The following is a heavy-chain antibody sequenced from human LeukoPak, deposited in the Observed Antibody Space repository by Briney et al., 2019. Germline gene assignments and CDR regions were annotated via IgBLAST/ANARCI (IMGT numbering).Heavy chain of an antibody. CDR2: INPNSGGT. CDR3: ARDRAYSYGPFDY. CDR1: EYTFTGHY. Sequence: ASVKVSCKASEYTFTGHYMHWVRQAPGQGLEWMGWINPNSGGTNYAQKFQGRVTMTRETSTSTAYMELSRLRSDDTAVYYCARDRAYSYGPFDYWGQGTLVTVSS. J-gene: IGHJ4*02. D-gene: IGHD5-18*01. V-gene: IGHV1-2*02.